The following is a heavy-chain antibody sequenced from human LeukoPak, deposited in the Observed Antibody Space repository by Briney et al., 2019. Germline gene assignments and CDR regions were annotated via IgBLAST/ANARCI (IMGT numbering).Heavy chain of an antibody. J-gene: IGHJ5*02. CDR2: MNPNSGNT. Sequence: GASVKVSCKASGYTFTSYDINWVRQATGQGLEWMGWMNPNSGNTGYAQKFQGRVTITRNTSISTAYMELSSLRSEDTAVYYCARRYGSGSYYKGTGWFDPWGQGTLVTVSS. D-gene: IGHD3-10*01. CDR1: GYTFTSYD. V-gene: IGHV1-8*01. CDR3: ARRYGSGSYYKGTGWFDP.